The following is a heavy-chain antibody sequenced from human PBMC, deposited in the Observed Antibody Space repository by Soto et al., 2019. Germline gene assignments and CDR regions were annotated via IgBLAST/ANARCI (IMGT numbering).Heavy chain of an antibody. CDR2: ISYGGDNK. D-gene: IGHD1-26*01. J-gene: IGHJ4*02. CDR1: RFTLSNYA. V-gene: IGHV3-30*04. Sequence: QVQLLESGGGMVQPGRSLRLSCAASRFTLSNYAMAWVRQAPGKGLEWLALISYGGDNKDYADSVKGRFTISRDNSKNTLYQKMNGLRREDTAVYYCARSVGDAPFDYWGQGTLVTVSS. CDR3: ARSVGDAPFDY.